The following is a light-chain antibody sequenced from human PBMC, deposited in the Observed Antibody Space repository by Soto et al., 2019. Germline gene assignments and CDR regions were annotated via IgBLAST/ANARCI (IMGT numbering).Light chain of an antibody. Sequence: DIVMTQSPDSVAVSLGERATINCKSSQSVLYSSNNKNCLAWYLQKPGQPPKLLIYWASTRESGVPDRFSGSGSGTDFPLTISSLQAEDVAVYYCQQYYSTPRTFGQGTKVEIK. CDR3: QQYYSTPRT. CDR1: QSVLYSSNNKNC. V-gene: IGKV4-1*01. J-gene: IGKJ1*01. CDR2: WAS.